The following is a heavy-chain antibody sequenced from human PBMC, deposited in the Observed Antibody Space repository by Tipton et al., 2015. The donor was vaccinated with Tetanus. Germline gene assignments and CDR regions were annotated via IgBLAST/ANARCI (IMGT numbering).Heavy chain of an antibody. D-gene: IGHD3-10*01. CDR3: ARALIDYYGSAKFDY. CDR2: IYYSGST. Sequence: TLSLTCTVSGGSISSSSYYWGWIRQPPGKGLEWIGSIYYSGSTYYNPSLKSRVTISVDTSKNQFSLKLSSVTAADTAVYYCARALIDYYGSAKFDYWGQGTLVTVSS. V-gene: IGHV4-39*01. CDR1: GGSISSSSYY. J-gene: IGHJ4*02.